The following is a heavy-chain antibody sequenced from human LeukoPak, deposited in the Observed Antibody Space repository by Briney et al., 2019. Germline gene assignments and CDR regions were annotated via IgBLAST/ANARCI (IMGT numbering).Heavy chain of an antibody. D-gene: IGHD3-10*01. CDR2: MNPNSSNT. CDR3: AGRGRITMVQGSAGWFAP. J-gene: IGHJ5*02. CDR1: GYTFTSYD. V-gene: IGHV1-8*01. Sequence: GASVKLSCNASGYTFTSYDNNWVRHAPGQGLEWMGWMNPNSSNTGYAQKFQGRVTITRNTSITTAYMELRSLSSEDTAVYYCAGRGRITMVQGSAGWFAPWGQGTLVTVSS.